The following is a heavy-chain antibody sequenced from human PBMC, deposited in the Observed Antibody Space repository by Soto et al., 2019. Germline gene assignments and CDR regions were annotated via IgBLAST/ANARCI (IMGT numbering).Heavy chain of an antibody. V-gene: IGHV3-11*01. Sequence: GGSLRLSCVASGFTFSDYYMSWIRQAPGKGLEWVSYISSSGSTIYYADSVKGRFTISRDNAKNSLYLQMNSLRAEDTAVYYCARWANDYYFDYXGQGTLVTVSS. CDR2: ISSSGSTI. CDR3: ARWANDYYFDY. J-gene: IGHJ4*02. CDR1: GFTFSDYY. D-gene: IGHD1-1*01.